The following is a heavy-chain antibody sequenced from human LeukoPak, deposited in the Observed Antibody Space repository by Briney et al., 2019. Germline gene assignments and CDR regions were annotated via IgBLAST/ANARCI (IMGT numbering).Heavy chain of an antibody. CDR2: ISGSGAST. CDR1: GFTFNTYV. Sequence: GGSLRLSCAASGFTFNTYVMTWVRQAPGKGLEWVSGISGSGASTYYADSVKGRFIISRDNSRNTLYLQMNSLRADDTAVYYCAKDRDWGSYLTRPNWFEPWGQGTLVTVSS. CDR3: AKDRDWGSYLTRPNWFEP. D-gene: IGHD3-16*01. V-gene: IGHV3-23*01. J-gene: IGHJ5*02.